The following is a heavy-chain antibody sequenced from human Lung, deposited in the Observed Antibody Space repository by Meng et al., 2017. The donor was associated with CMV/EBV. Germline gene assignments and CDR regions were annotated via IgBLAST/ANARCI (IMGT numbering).Heavy chain of an antibody. CDR3: ARGGPYCGTDACYTSIDS. CDR1: GFNFRSYD. Sequence: GGSLRLSCAASGFNFRSYDFHWVRQGPGKGLEWVSGIGTVADTFYSDSVKGRFTISRDNAKNSVDLQMNSLRAGDTALYYCARGGPYCGTDACYTSIDSLGQGXLVTVSS. J-gene: IGHJ4*02. V-gene: IGHV3-13*01. D-gene: IGHD2-2*02. CDR2: IGTVADT.